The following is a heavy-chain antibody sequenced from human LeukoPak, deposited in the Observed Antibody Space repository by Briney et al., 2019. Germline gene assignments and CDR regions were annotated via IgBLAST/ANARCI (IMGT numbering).Heavy chain of an antibody. CDR1: GGSISSYY. D-gene: IGHD5-12*01. J-gene: IGHJ5*02. CDR2: IYYSGST. CDR3: ARVSATGPFDP. V-gene: IGHV4-39*07. Sequence: SETLSLTCTVSGGSISSYYWGWIRQPAGKGLEWIGSIYYSGSTYYNPSLKSRVTISVDTSKNQFSLKLSSVTAADTAVYYCARVSATGPFDPWGQGTLVAVSS.